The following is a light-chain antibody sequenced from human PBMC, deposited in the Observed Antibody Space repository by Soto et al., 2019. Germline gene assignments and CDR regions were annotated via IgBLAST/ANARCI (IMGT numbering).Light chain of an antibody. CDR2: EVH. CDR1: SSDVGGYNY. J-gene: IGLJ3*02. CDR3: SSYSGSNAAV. V-gene: IGLV2-8*01. Sequence: QSALTQPPSASGSPGQSVTISCTGTSSDVGGYNYVSWYQQHPGKAPKLMIYEVHKRPSGVPDRFSGSKSGNTASLTVSGLQAEDEADYYCSSYSGSNAAVFGGGTKVTVL.